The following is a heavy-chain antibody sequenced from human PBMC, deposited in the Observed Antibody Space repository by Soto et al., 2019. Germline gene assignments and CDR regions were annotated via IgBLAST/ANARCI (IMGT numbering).Heavy chain of an antibody. D-gene: IGHD4-17*01. Sequence: SETLSLTCTVSGGSISSYYWSWFRQPPGRGLEWIGYIYYSGSTNYNPSLKSRVTISVDTSKNQFSLKLSSVTAADTAVYYCARRYGASFDYWGQGTLVTVSS. V-gene: IGHV4-59*01. J-gene: IGHJ4*02. CDR3: ARRYGASFDY. CDR1: GGSISSYY. CDR2: IYYSGST.